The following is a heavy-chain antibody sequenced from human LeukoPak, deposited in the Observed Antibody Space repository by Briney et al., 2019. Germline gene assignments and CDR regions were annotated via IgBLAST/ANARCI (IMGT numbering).Heavy chain of an antibody. D-gene: IGHD2-15*01. J-gene: IGHJ4*02. CDR2: IRLDGSNT. V-gene: IGHV3-30*02. CDR1: GFAFSTYG. Sequence: GGSLRLSCAASGFAFSTYGMHWVRQAPGKGLEWVAFIRLDGSNTKYADSVKGRFTISRDNSKNTLYLQMNSLRIEDTAVYYCVRDPILGYPDYFDSWGQGTLVTVSS. CDR3: VRDPILGYPDYFDS.